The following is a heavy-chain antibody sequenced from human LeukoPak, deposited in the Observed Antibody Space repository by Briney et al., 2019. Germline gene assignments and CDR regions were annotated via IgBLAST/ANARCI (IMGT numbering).Heavy chain of an antibody. CDR2: INQDASTK. D-gene: IGHD1-26*01. CDR3: ARDQIGSLDY. Sequence: GGSLRLSCVASGFTLSNTWMAWVRQAPGKGPEWVANINQDASTKHYVDSVKGRFTISRDNAKNSLYLQMNSLTVEDTAIYYCARDQIGSLDYWGQGTLVTVSS. CDR1: GFTLSNTW. V-gene: IGHV3-7*01. J-gene: IGHJ4*02.